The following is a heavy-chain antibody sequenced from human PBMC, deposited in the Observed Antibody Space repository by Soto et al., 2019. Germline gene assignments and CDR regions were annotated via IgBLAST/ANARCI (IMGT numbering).Heavy chain of an antibody. Sequence: GGSLRLSCAASGFTFSSYAMSWVRQAPGKGLEWVSAISGSGGSTYYADSVKGRFTISRDNSKNTLYLQMNSLRAEDTAVYYCAKDRNYDSSGYYYGGYFDYWGQGTVVTVSS. J-gene: IGHJ4*02. CDR3: AKDRNYDSSGYYYGGYFDY. CDR2: ISGSGGST. CDR1: GFTFSSYA. D-gene: IGHD3-22*01. V-gene: IGHV3-23*01.